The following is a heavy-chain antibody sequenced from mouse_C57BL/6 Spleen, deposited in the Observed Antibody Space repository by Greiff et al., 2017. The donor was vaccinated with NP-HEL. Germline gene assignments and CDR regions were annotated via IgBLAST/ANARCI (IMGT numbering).Heavy chain of an antibody. CDR2: ISTYYGDA. CDR1: GYTFTDYA. V-gene: IGHV1-67*01. D-gene: IGHD1-1*01. J-gene: IGHJ4*01. CDR3: ARFGLFITTVVATFDAMDY. Sequence: VKLQESGPELVRPGVSVKISCKGSGYTFTDYAMHWVKQSHAKSLEWIGVISTYYGDASYNQKFKDKATMTVDKSSSTAYMELARLTSEDSAVYYCARFGLFITTVVATFDAMDYWGQGTSVTVSS.